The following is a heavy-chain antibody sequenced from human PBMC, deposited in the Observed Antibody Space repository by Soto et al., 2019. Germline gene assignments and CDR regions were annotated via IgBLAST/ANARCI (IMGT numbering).Heavy chain of an antibody. CDR1: GFTFSTYA. CDR2: ISDSGST. J-gene: IGHJ4*02. V-gene: IGHV3-23*01. Sequence: EVQLLESGGGLVQPGGSLRLSCTASGFTFSTYAMSWVRQAPGKGLEWVSTISDSGSTYYADSVKGRFTISRDNSKNTLYLEMNSLRAEDTAVYYCAKDKGGRYCSSTSCLYSFDYWCQGTLVTVSS. D-gene: IGHD2-2*01. CDR3: AKDKGGRYCSSTSCLYSFDY.